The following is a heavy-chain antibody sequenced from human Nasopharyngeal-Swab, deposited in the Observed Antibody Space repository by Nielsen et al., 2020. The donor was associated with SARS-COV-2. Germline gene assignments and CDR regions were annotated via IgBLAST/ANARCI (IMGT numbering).Heavy chain of an antibody. V-gene: IGHV4-39*07. CDR1: GGSISSSSYY. J-gene: IGHJ4*02. CDR3: ARESSVAGLTPLDY. CDR2: IYYSGST. D-gene: IGHD6-19*01. Sequence: SETLSLTCTVSGGSISSSSYYWGWIRQPPGKGLGWIGSIYYSGSTYYNPSLKSRVTISVDTSKNQFSLKLSSVTAADTAVYYCARESSVAGLTPLDYWGQGTLVTVSS.